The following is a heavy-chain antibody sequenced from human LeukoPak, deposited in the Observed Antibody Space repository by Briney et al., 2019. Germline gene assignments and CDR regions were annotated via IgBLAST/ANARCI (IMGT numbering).Heavy chain of an antibody. CDR1: GFTFNGYW. V-gene: IGHV3-7*01. CDR2: IKQDGSEK. CDR3: ARCVSRGWYNYYYYYMHL. D-gene: IGHD6-19*01. J-gene: IGHJ6*03. Sequence: GGSMRLSCAASGFTFNGYWMSWLRQAPGKGLGWVANIKQDGSEKYYVDSVKGRFTISRDNDKNSLYLQMNSLRAEVTGVCYCARCVSRGWYNYYYYYMHLGPKETTVTVSS.